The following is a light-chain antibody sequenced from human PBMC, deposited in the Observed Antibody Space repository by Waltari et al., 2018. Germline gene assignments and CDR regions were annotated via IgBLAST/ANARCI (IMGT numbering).Light chain of an antibody. Sequence: SYELTQPPSVSVSPGQTASITCPGDKLGNRYACWYQQRPGQSPVLVIYQDSKRPSGIPERFSGSNSGNTATLTISGTKAMDEADYYCQAWDINTGVFGGGTKLTVL. J-gene: IGLJ3*02. CDR2: QDS. CDR1: KLGNRY. V-gene: IGLV3-1*01. CDR3: QAWDINTGV.